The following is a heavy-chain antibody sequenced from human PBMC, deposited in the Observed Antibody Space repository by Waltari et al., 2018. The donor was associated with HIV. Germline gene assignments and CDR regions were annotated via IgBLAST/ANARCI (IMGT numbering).Heavy chain of an antibody. CDR3: AREASTLQLGAFDN. J-gene: IGHJ3*02. CDR2: IQYDGSAI. CDR1: GLTCSIYG. D-gene: IGHD7-27*01. V-gene: IGHV3-30*02. Sequence: QVQVVESGGGVVQPGRSLRLSCVACGLTCSIYGLHWVRQAPGKGLEWVSFIQYDGSAIYYSDSVKGRFIISRDNSKKTLFLQMNGLRAEDTALYYCAREASTLQLGAFDNWGQGTMVTVSS.